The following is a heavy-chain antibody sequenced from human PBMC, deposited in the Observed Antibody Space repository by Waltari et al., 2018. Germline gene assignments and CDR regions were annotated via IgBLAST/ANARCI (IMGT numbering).Heavy chain of an antibody. CDR3: GRSYDFWSGYPLDY. J-gene: IGHJ4*02. CDR2: IAYNGRT. CDR1: GDSINNYY. V-gene: IGHV4-59*01. Sequence: QVQLQESGPGLVKPSETLSLTCAVSGDSINNYYWNWIRQPPGKELEWIGNIAYNGRTNYTPSPKSRVTISVDTSKTQFSLKLTSVTAADTAVYYCGRSYDFWSGYPLDYWGPGSLVTVSS. D-gene: IGHD3-3*01.